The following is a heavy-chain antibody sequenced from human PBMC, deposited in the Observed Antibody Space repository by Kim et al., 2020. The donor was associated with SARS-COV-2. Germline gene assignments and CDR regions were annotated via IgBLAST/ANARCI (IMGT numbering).Heavy chain of an antibody. V-gene: IGHV4-34*01. Sequence: SETLSLTCAVYGGSFSGYYWSWIRQPPGKGLEWIGEINHSGSTNYNPSLKSRVTISVDTSKNQFSLKLSSVTAADTAVYYCARGSYDFWSGYPRGRFDPWGQGTLVTGSS. CDR2: INHSGST. J-gene: IGHJ5*02. CDR3: ARGSYDFWSGYPRGRFDP. D-gene: IGHD3-3*01. CDR1: GGSFSGYY.